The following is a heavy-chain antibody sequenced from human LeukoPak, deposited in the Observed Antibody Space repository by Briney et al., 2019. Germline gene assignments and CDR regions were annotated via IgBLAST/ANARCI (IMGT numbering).Heavy chain of an antibody. CDR3: ARHRGRYNWSPSD. D-gene: IGHD1-20*01. CDR2: ITYSGAT. V-gene: IGHV4-39*01. CDR1: GDSISSSTSSTTYY. J-gene: IGHJ4*02. Sequence: PSETLSLTCTVSGDSISSSTSSTTYYWGWIRQPPGKGLEWIGSITYSGATHYNESLKSRVTISVDTSRNQFSLRLSSVTAADTAVYFCARHRGRYNWSPSDWGQGTLVTVSS.